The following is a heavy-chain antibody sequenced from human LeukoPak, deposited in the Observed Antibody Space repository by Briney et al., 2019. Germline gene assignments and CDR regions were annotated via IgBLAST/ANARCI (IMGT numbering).Heavy chain of an antibody. CDR2: TTSDGSTT. CDR1: GFTFSTYW. J-gene: IGHJ4*02. Sequence: GGSLRLSCAASGFTFSTYWMYWVRQAPGKGLVWVSRTTSDGSTTTYADSVKGRFTITRDNAKNTLYLQMNSLSAEDTAVYYCARGPRGGTLDFWGQGTLVTDSS. CDR3: ARGPRGGTLDF. D-gene: IGHD3-10*01. V-gene: IGHV3-74*01.